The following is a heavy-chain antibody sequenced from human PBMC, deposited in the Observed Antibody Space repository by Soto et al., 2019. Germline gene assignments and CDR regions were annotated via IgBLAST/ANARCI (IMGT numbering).Heavy chain of an antibody. D-gene: IGHD3-10*01. CDR2: IKSKTDGGTT. CDR1: GFTFSNAW. CDR3: TTPYYYGSGSYIFDY. J-gene: IGHJ4*02. V-gene: IGHV3-15*07. Sequence: GGSLRLSCAASGFTFSNAWMNWVRQAPGKGLEWVGRIKSKTDGGTTDYAAPVKGRFTISRDDSKNTLYLQMNSLKTEDTAVYYCTTPYYYGSGSYIFDYWGQGTLVTVSS.